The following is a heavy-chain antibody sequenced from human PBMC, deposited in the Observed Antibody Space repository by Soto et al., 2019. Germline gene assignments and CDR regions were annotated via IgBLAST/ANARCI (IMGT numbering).Heavy chain of an antibody. V-gene: IGHV3-21*01. D-gene: IGHD3-22*01. J-gene: IGHJ5*02. CDR2: ISSSSSYI. Sequence: GGSLRLSCAASGSTFSSYSMNWVRQAPGKGLEWVSSISSSSSYIYYADSVKGRFTISRDNAKNPLYLQMNSLRAEDTAVYYCAREGAESYYYDSSGSHNWFDPWGQGTLVTVSS. CDR1: GSTFSSYS. CDR3: AREGAESYYYDSSGSHNWFDP.